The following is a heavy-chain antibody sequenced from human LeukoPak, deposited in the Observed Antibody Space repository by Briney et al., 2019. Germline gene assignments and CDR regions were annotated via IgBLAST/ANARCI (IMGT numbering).Heavy chain of an antibody. D-gene: IGHD3-10*01. J-gene: IGHJ4*02. Sequence: GASVKVSCKASGYTFTSYYMHWVRQAPGQGLEWMGIINPSGGSTSYAQKFQGRVTMTRDTSTSTVYMELSSLRSEDTAVYYCARGSIWFGELLSPSLDYWGQGTLVTVSS. V-gene: IGHV1-46*01. CDR3: ARGSIWFGELLSPSLDY. CDR2: INPSGGST. CDR1: GYTFTSYY.